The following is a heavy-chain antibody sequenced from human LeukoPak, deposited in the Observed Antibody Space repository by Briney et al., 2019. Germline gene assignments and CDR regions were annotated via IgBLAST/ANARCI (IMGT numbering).Heavy chain of an antibody. J-gene: IGHJ1*01. V-gene: IGHV1-69*13. Sequence: ASVKVSCKASGGTFTSYAISWVRQAPAQGLEWMGGIIPIFGTANYAQKFQGRVTITADESTSTAYMELSSLRSEDTAVYYRAREGYCSGGSCYSEYFQHWGQGTLVTVSS. D-gene: IGHD2-15*01. CDR3: AREGYCSGGSCYSEYFQH. CDR1: GGTFTSYA. CDR2: IIPIFGTA.